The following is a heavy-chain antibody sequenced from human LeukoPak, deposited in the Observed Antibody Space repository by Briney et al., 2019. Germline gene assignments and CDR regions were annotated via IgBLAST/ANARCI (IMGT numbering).Heavy chain of an antibody. CDR2: NYYSGST. Sequence: NPSETLSLTCTVSGGSISSYYWSWIRQPPGKGLEWIGYNYYSGSTNYNPSLKSRVTISVDTSKNQFSLKLSSVTAADTAVYYCARGLNTMIVVGPWGQGTLVTVSS. J-gene: IGHJ5*02. V-gene: IGHV4-59*01. D-gene: IGHD3-22*01. CDR1: GGSISSYY. CDR3: ARGLNTMIVVGP.